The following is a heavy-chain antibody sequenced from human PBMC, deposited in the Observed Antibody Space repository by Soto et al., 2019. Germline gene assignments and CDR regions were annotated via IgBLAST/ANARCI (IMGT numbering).Heavy chain of an antibody. V-gene: IGHV3-53*01. J-gene: IGHJ4*02. D-gene: IGHD6-13*01. Sequence: GGSLRLSCAASGFTVSSNYMSWVHQAPGKGLEWVSVIYSGGSTYYADSVKGRFTISRDNSKNTLYLQMNSLRAEDTAVYYCARMRSPIAAAVYYFDYWGQGTLVTVSS. CDR3: ARMRSPIAAAVYYFDY. CDR1: GFTVSSNY. CDR2: IYSGGST.